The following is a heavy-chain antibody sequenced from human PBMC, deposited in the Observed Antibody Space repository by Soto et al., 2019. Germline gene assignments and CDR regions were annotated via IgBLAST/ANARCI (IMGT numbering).Heavy chain of an antibody. CDR1: GGSFSGYY. D-gene: IGHD3-3*01. V-gene: IGHV4-34*01. CDR2: INHSGST. Sequence: SETLSLTCAVYGGSFSGYYWSWIRQPPGKGLEWIGEINHSGSTNYNPSLKSRVTISVDTSKNQFSLKLSSVTAADTAVYYCARGSRALRFLEWPPDYWGQGTLVTVSS. CDR3: ARGSRALRFLEWPPDY. J-gene: IGHJ4*02.